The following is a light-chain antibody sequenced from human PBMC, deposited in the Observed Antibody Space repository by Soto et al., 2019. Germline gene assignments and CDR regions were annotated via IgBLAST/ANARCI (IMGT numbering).Light chain of an antibody. CDR2: NDN. Sequence: QSVLTQPPSASGTPGQGVAISCSGSSSNMGSNTVNWYQHLPGTAPKLLIYNDNQRPSGVPDRFFGSKSGTSASLAITGLQSEDEADYYCAAWDGSLNHILFGGGTNFTVL. CDR3: AAWDGSLNHIL. J-gene: IGLJ2*01. CDR1: SSNMGSNT. V-gene: IGLV1-44*01.